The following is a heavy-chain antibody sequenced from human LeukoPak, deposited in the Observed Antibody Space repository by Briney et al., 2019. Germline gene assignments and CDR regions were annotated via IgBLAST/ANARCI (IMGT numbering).Heavy chain of an antibody. Sequence: GGSLRLSCAASGFTFSTYAMNWVRQAPGKGLEWVSYISSSGSTIYYADSVKGRFTISRDNAKNSLYLQMNSLRAEDTAVYYCAELGITMIGGVWGKGTTVTISS. CDR3: AELGITMIGGV. J-gene: IGHJ6*04. V-gene: IGHV3-48*03. CDR2: ISSSGSTI. D-gene: IGHD3-10*02. CDR1: GFTFSTYA.